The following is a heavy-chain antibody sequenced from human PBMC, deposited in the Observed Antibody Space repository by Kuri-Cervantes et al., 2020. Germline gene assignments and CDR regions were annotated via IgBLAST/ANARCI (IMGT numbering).Heavy chain of an antibody. CDR2: IYYSGST. J-gene: IGHJ6*02. Sequence: GSLRLSCTVSGGSISSSSYYWSWIRQTPGKGLEWIGYIYYSGSTNYNPSLKSRVGISLDTSKNHFSLKLNSVTAADTAVYYCARGKMIAFGGRYHFYGMDVWGQGTTVTVSS. CDR3: ARGKMIAFGGRYHFYGMDV. V-gene: IGHV4-61*03. CDR1: GGSISSSSYY. D-gene: IGHD3-16*01.